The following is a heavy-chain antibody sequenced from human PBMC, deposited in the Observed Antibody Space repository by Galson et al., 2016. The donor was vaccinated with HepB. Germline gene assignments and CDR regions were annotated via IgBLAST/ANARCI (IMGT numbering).Heavy chain of an antibody. CDR2: MDISGRFS. CDR3: ARDTWTWN. V-gene: IGHV3-11*04. J-gene: IGHJ4*02. D-gene: IGHD3/OR15-3a*01. Sequence: SLRLSCAASGFIFGDYYMTWIRQAPGKGLEWLSFMDISGRFSYYSDSVKGRFTISRDNAKSSLYLQMNSLRAEDTAVYYCARDTWTWNGGQGILVTVTS. CDR1: GFIFGDYY.